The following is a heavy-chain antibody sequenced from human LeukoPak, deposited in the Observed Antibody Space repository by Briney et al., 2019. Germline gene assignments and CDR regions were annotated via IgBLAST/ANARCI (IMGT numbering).Heavy chain of an antibody. V-gene: IGHV1-24*01. CDR3: ATLRGHYYDSSGYLRH. CDR1: GYTLTELS. D-gene: IGHD3-22*01. CDR2: FDPEDGET. Sequence: GASVKVSCKVSGYTLTELSMHWVRQAPGKGLEWMGGFDPEDGETIYAQKFQGRVTMTEDTSTGTAYMELSSLRSEDTAVYYCATLRGHYYDSSGYLRHWGQGTLVTVSS. J-gene: IGHJ4*02.